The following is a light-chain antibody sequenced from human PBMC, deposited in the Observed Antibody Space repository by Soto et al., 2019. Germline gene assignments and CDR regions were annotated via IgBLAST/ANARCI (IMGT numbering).Light chain of an antibody. CDR3: QQYSSSPPYT. V-gene: IGKV3-20*01. Sequence: EIVLTQSPGTLSLSPGERATLSCRASQSVSSSYLAWYQQKPGQAPRLLIYGASSRATGIADRFSGSGSGTDFTLTISRLEAEDFAVYYCQQYSSSPPYTFGQGTKLEIK. CDR2: GAS. CDR1: QSVSSSY. J-gene: IGKJ2*01.